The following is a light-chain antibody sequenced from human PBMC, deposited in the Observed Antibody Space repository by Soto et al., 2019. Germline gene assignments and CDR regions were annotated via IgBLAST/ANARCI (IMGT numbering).Light chain of an antibody. J-gene: IGKJ1*01. V-gene: IGKV1-39*01. CDR3: QQNYSPPWT. CDR1: QNIVTY. CDR2: AAS. Sequence: DVQMTQSPSSLSASVGDRVTISCRARQNIVTYLNWYQQRPGKAPRLLIYAASTLQSDVPSRFSGTGYATDFTLTISSLQPEDFATYYWQQNYSPPWTFGQGTHVDI.